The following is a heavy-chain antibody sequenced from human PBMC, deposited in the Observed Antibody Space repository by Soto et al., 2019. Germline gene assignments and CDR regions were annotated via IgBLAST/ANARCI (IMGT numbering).Heavy chain of an antibody. CDR2: IYKSATT. Sequence: SETLSLTCSVSGDSISNLDYFWAWIRQPPGQALEYIGYIYKSATTYYNPSFESRVATSVDTSKSQFSLNVTSVTAADTAVYFCARGRYCLTGRCFPNWFDSWGQGALVTVSS. V-gene: IGHV4-30-4*01. D-gene: IGHD7-27*01. CDR3: ARGRYCLTGRCFPNWFDS. CDR1: GDSISNLDYF. J-gene: IGHJ5*01.